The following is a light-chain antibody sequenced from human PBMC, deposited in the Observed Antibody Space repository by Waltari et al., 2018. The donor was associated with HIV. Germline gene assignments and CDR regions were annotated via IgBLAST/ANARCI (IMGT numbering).Light chain of an antibody. V-gene: IGKV1-39*01. CDR3: QQSYLPYT. CDR1: QSVSRY. J-gene: IGKJ2*01. CDR2: GAS. Sequence: IKMTQSPSSLSASVGDRVTITCRANQSVSRYLNGYPHRPWRPPKRVSYGASKFQASLPSRFRRSGSGTDFTLTIISLQPADFATYYGQQSYLPYTLGHGTKLQL.